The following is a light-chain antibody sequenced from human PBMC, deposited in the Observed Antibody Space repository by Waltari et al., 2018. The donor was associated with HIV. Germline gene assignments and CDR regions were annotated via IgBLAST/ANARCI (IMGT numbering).Light chain of an antibody. CDR3: QQYNNWPYT. Sequence: EIVMTQSPATLSVSPGERVTPSCRASQTVSSSLAWYQQKPGQAPRLLIFGASARATGIPARFSGSGSGTEFALTISSLQSEDFAVYYCQQYNNWPYTFGQGTKLEIK. J-gene: IGKJ2*01. CDR1: QTVSSS. V-gene: IGKV3-15*01. CDR2: GAS.